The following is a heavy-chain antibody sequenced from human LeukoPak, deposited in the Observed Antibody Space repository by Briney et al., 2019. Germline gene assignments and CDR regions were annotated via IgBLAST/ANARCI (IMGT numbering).Heavy chain of an antibody. V-gene: IGHV1-8*01. CDR1: GYTFTSYD. CDR3: AREYPLSYSSGWYDY. J-gene: IGHJ4*02. D-gene: IGHD6-19*01. CDR2: MNPNSGNT. Sequence: WASVKVSCKASGYTFTSYDINWVRQAPGQGLEWMGWMNPNSGNTGYAQKFQGRVTMTRNTSISTAYMELGSLRSEDTAVYYCAREYPLSYSSGWYDYWGQGTLVTVSS.